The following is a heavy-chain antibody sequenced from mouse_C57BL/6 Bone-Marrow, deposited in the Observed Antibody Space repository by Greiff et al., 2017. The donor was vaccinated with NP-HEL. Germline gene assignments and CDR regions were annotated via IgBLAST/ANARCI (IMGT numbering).Heavy chain of an antibody. J-gene: IGHJ2*01. CDR2: IDPSDSET. D-gene: IGHD2-14*01. V-gene: IGHV1-52*01. CDR1: CYPFPLSF. Sequence: VQLQQPGAELVRPGSSVKLSSTAPCYPFPLSFLPFVPPLPLPCLDWIGNIDPSDSETHYNQKFKDKATLTVDKSSSTAYMQLSSLTSEDSAVYYCARYRFDYWGQGTTLTVSS. CDR3: ARYRFDY.